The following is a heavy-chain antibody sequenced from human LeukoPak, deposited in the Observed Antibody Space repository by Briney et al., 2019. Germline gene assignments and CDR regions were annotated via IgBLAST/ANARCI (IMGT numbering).Heavy chain of an antibody. D-gene: IGHD6-13*01. CDR2: IYYSGST. J-gene: IGHJ4*02. Sequence: PSETLSLTCTVSGGSISSYYWSWIRQPPGKGLEWIGYIYYSGSTNYNPSLKSRVTISVDTSKNQFSLKLSSVTAADTAVYYCARHSGRYSSIWFFDFWGQGTLVTVSS. V-gene: IGHV4-59*08. CDR1: GGSISSYY. CDR3: ARHSGRYSSIWFFDF.